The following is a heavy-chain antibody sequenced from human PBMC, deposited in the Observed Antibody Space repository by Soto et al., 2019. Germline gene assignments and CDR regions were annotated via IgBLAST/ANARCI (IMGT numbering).Heavy chain of an antibody. CDR1: GFSLSSSGVG. J-gene: IGHJ5*02. V-gene: IGHV2-5*02. CDR2: VHWDDDK. CDR3: AHRIPVGPHPNNHWFDP. D-gene: IGHD6-19*01. Sequence: QISLKESGPTLVKPTETLTLTCTFSGFSLSSSGVGVGWFRQPPGKALEWLALVHWDDDKRYSPSLKSRLTIPKDTSKSQVVLTMTNMDPVDAATYYCAHRIPVGPHPNNHWFDPWGQGTLVTVSS.